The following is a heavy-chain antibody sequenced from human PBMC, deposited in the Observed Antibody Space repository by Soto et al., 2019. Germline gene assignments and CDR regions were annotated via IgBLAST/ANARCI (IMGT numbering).Heavy chain of an antibody. V-gene: IGHV4-59*08. CDR1: GGSISSYY. J-gene: IGHJ3*02. D-gene: IGHD6-19*01. Sequence: SETLSLTCTVSGGSISSYYWSWIRQPPGKGLEWIGYIYYSGSTNYNPSLKSRVTISVDTSKNQFSLKLSSVTAADTAVYYCARHLRSFSSGWYGDAFDIWGQGTMVTVS. CDR2: IYYSGST. CDR3: ARHLRSFSSGWYGDAFDI.